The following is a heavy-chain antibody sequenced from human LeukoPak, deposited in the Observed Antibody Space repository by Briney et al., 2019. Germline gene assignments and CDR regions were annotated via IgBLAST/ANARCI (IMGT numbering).Heavy chain of an antibody. CDR1: GFTFSDYY. V-gene: IGHV3-11*04. Sequence: GGSLRLSCAASGFTFSDYYMSWIRQPPGKGLEWVSYISSSGNTIYYADSVKGRFTISRDNAKNSLYLHMNSLRADDTAVYYCARFPKRVDFWFWVDYWGQGTLVTVSS. CDR3: ARFPKRVDFWFWVDY. D-gene: IGHD3-3*01. J-gene: IGHJ4*02. CDR2: ISSSGNTI.